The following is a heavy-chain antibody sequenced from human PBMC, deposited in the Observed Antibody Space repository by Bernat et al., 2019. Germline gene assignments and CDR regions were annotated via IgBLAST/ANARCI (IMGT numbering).Heavy chain of an antibody. CDR1: GGSISSGGYY. V-gene: IGHV4-31*03. J-gene: IGHJ4*02. CDR2: IYYSGST. D-gene: IGHD2-2*01. CDR3: ARAPRWYQLLWGRYFDY. Sequence: QVQLQESGPGLVKPSQTLSLTCTVSGGSISSGGYYWSWIRQHPGEGLEWIGYIYYSGSTYYNPSLKSRVTISVDTSKNQFSLKLSSVTAADTAVYYCARAPRWYQLLWGRYFDYWGQGTLVTVSS.